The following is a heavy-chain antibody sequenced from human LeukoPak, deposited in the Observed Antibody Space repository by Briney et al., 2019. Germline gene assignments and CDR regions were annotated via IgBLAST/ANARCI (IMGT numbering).Heavy chain of an antibody. J-gene: IGHJ6*02. CDR3: ARDPGMDSSSWYVDHYYYGMDV. Sequence: SVKVSCKASGGTFSSYAISWVRQAPGQGLEWMGRIIPIIGIANYAQKFQGRVTITADKSTSTAYMELSSLRSEDTAVYCCARDPGMDSSSWYVDHYYYGMDVWGQGTTVTVSS. CDR2: IIPIIGIA. V-gene: IGHV1-69*04. CDR1: GGTFSSYA. D-gene: IGHD6-13*01.